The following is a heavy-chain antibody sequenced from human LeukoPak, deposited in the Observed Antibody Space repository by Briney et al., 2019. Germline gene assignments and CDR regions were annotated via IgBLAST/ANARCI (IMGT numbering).Heavy chain of an antibody. D-gene: IGHD3-22*01. CDR1: GFPFSDYY. CDR2: ISSSGSII. J-gene: IGHJ4*02. V-gene: IGHV3-11*01. CDR3: AKTDSSDYSYFFDY. Sequence: PGGSLRLSCAASGFPFSDYYMSWIRQAPGKGLEWVSYISSSGSIIYYADSVKGRFTISRDNAKNSLYLQMNSLRAEDTAVYYCAKTDSSDYSYFFDYWGQGTLVTVSS.